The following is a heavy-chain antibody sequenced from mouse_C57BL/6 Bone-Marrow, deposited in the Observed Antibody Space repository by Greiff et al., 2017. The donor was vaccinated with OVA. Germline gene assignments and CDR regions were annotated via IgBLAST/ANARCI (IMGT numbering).Heavy chain of an antibody. V-gene: IGHV1-5*01. D-gene: IGHD4-1*01. J-gene: IGHJ3*01. CDR2: IYPGNSDT. CDR1: GYTFTSYW. CDR3: TRSELGRDWFAY. Sequence: EVQLQQSGTVLARPGASVKMSCKTSGYTFTSYWMHWVKQRPGQGLEWIGAIYPGNSDTSYNQKFKGKAKLTAVTSASTAYMELSSLTNEDSAVYYCTRSELGRDWFAYWGQGTLVTVSA.